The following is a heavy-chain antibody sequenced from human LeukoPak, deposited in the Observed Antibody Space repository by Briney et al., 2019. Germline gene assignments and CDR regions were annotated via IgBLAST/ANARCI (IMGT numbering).Heavy chain of an antibody. V-gene: IGHV3-23*01. CDR3: AKETTVTTYGAPFEY. CDR2: ISGSGGKT. CDR1: GFTFSSYA. Sequence: GGSLRLSCAASGFTFSSYAMNWVRQAPGKGLEWVSAISGSGGKTYYAGSMKGRFTISRDNSKNTLYLQMNSLRVDDTAVYYCAKETTVTTYGAPFEYWGQGTLVTVSS. D-gene: IGHD4-17*01. J-gene: IGHJ4*02.